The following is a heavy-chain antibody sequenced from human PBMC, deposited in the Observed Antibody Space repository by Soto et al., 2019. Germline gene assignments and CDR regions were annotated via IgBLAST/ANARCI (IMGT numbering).Heavy chain of an antibody. CDR2: INPNSGGT. J-gene: IGHJ4*02. CDR3: TRGVPPPWFG. D-gene: IGHD3-16*01. Sequence: GASVKVSCKASGYTFTGYYMHWVRQAPGQGLEWMGWINPNSGGTNYAQKFQVRGTMTRDTSIIRADEELSGRRPDDTAVCDWTRGVPPPWFGWGQGTLVTVSS. CDR1: GYTFTGYY. V-gene: IGHV1-2*02.